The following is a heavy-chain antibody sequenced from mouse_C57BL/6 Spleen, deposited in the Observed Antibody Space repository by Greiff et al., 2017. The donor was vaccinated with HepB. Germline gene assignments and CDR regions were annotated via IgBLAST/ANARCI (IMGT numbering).Heavy chain of an antibody. CDR3: ARSHYYGSSYGYAMDY. D-gene: IGHD1-1*01. Sequence: QVHVKQSGAELVRPGTSVKVSCKASGYAFTNYLIEWVKQRPGQGLEWIGVINPGSGGTNYNEKFKGKATLTADKSSSTAYMQLSSLTSEDSAVYFCARSHYYGSSYGYAMDYWGQGTSVTVSS. CDR1: GYAFTNYL. V-gene: IGHV1-54*01. CDR2: INPGSGGT. J-gene: IGHJ4*01.